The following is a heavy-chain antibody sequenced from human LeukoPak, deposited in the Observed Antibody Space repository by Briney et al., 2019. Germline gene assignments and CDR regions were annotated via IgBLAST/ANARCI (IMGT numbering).Heavy chain of an antibody. V-gene: IGHV3-23*01. J-gene: IGHJ6*01. D-gene: IGHD3-10*02. Sequence: GGSLRLSCEASGFTFSADAMTWVPQAPGKGLEWVSSIGSDNKPHYSESVKGRFAISRDNSKSMLFLQLNSLRAEDTALYYCARDLQYYVVIDVWGPGTTVTVSS. CDR3: ARDLQYYVVIDV. CDR1: GFTFSADA. CDR2: IGSDNKP.